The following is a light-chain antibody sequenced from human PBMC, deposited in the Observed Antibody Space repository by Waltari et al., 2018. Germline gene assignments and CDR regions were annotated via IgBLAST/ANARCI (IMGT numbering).Light chain of an antibody. CDR2: DVS. V-gene: IGLV2-14*03. J-gene: IGLJ3*02. CDR1: SSDVGGYNY. Sequence: QSALTQPASVSGSPGQSITIPCTGTSSDVGGYNYVSWYQQHPGKAPKLMIYDVSNRPSGVSERFSGSKSGNTASLTISGLQAEDEADYYCSAYTSSSTLWVFGGGTKLTVL. CDR3: SAYTSSSTLWV.